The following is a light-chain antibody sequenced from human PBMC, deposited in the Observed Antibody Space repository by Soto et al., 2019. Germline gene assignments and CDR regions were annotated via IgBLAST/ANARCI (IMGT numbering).Light chain of an antibody. J-gene: IGKJ1*01. CDR2: GAS. V-gene: IGKV3-15*01. Sequence: EIVMTQSPATLSVSPGERATLSCRASQSVSSTLAWYQQKPGQAPRLLIYGASTRATGIPARFSGSGSGTEFTLTISSLQSEDFAVYYCQQYSSWPRTFGQGTKVDSK. CDR1: QSVSST. CDR3: QQYSSWPRT.